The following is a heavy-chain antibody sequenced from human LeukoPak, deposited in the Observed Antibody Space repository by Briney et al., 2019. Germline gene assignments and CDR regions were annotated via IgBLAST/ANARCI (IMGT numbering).Heavy chain of an antibody. V-gene: IGHV3-11*01. D-gene: IGHD2-15*01. CDR3: ARSIGYCSGGSCNIDY. Sequence: GGSLRLFCAASGFTFSDYYMSWIRQAPGKGLEWVSYISSSGSTIYYADSVKGRFTISRDNAKNSLYLQMNSLRAEDTAVYYCARSIGYCSGGSCNIDYWGQGTLVTVSS. CDR1: GFTFSDYY. J-gene: IGHJ4*02. CDR2: ISSSGSTI.